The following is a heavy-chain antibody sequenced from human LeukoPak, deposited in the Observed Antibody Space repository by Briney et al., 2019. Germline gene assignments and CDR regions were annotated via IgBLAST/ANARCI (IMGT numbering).Heavy chain of an antibody. CDR1: GYTFTGYY. Sequence: ASVXVSXKASGYTFTGYYMHWVRQAPGQGLEWMGWINPNSGGTNYAQKFQGRVTMTRDTSISTAYMELSRLRSDDTAVYYCARCDYYDSSGYPSYAFDIWGQGTMVTVSS. J-gene: IGHJ3*02. V-gene: IGHV1-2*02. CDR3: ARCDYYDSSGYPSYAFDI. D-gene: IGHD3-22*01. CDR2: INPNSGGT.